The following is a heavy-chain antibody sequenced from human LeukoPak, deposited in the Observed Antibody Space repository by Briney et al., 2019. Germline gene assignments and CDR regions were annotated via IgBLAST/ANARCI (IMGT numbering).Heavy chain of an antibody. V-gene: IGHV4-39*01. Sequence: SETLSLTCTVSGAPITTSNHYWGWIRQTPGKTLEWIANIYYSGHTLYNPSLKSRALISVDTSSNQFSLRLTSVTAADTAVYYCAAPAGPTYYSPVDFWGQGTAVSVSS. CDR1: GAPITTSNHY. J-gene: IGHJ4*02. CDR3: AAPAGPTYYSPVDF. D-gene: IGHD1-26*01. CDR2: IYYSGHT.